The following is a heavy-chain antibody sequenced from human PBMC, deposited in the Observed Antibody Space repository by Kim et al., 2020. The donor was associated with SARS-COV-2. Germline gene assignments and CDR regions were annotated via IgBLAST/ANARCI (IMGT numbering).Heavy chain of an antibody. D-gene: IGHD3-16*01. J-gene: IGHJ4*02. CDR2: ITPSGDAT. CDR1: GYTFSTYF. CDR3: AREGESLKHFDY. Sequence: ASVKVSCKASGYTFSTYFMQWVRQAPGQGLEWMGVITPSGDATNYAQRFRGRVTVTRDTSTSTLYMELTSLRSEDTAVYYCAREGESLKHFDYLGQGTLV. V-gene: IGHV1-46*01.